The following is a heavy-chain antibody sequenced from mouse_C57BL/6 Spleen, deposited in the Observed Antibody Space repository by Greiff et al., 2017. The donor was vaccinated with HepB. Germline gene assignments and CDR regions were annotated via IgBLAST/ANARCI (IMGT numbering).Heavy chain of an antibody. J-gene: IGHJ2*01. CDR2: IDPSDSYT. D-gene: IGHD2-1*01. Sequence: QVQLQQPGAELVKPGASVKLSCKASGYTFTSYWMQWVKQRPGQGLEWIGEIDPSDSYTNYNQKFKGKATLTVDTSSSTAYMQRSSLTSEDSAVYYCARRGIYYGNYDFDYWGQGTTLTVSS. CDR1: GYTFTSYW. CDR3: ARRGIYYGNYDFDY. V-gene: IGHV1-50*01.